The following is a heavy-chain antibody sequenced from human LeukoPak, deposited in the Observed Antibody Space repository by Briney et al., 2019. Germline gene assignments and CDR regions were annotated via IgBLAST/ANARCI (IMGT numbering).Heavy chain of an antibody. V-gene: IGHV4-59*12. CDR3: ARVAYYYGSGTLGY. CDR1: GDSMSGYY. CDR2: IFYSGTT. J-gene: IGHJ4*02. Sequence: PSETLSLTCSVSGDSMSGYYWSWIRQPPGKALEWIGYIFYSGTTNYNPSLKSRVTISVDTSKNQFSLKLSSVTAADTAVYYCARVAYYYGSGTLGYWGQGTLVTVSS. D-gene: IGHD3-10*01.